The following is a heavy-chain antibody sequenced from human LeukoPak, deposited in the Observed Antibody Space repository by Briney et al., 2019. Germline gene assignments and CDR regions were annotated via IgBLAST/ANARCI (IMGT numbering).Heavy chain of an antibody. V-gene: IGHV3-30*18. J-gene: IGHJ4*02. CDR2: ISYDGSNK. CDR1: GFTFSSYG. CDR3: AKGDSTGYYYHYGYYFDY. Sequence: GGSLRLSCAASGFTFSSYGMHWVRQAPGKGLECVAVISYDGSNKYYADSVKGRFTISRDNSKNTLFLQMNSLRAEDTAVYYCAKGDSTGYYYHYGYYFDYWGQGTLVTVSS. D-gene: IGHD3-22*01.